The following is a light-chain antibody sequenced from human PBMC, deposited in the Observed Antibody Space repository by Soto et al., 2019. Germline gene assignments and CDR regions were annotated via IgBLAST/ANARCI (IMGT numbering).Light chain of an antibody. Sequence: QSALTQPASVSGSPGQSITISCTGTSSDVGGYNYVSWYQQHPGKAPKLMIYDVNNRPSGVSNRFSGSKSGNTASLAISGLQAEDDADYYCSSYTSSSTSVVFGGGTKLTVL. J-gene: IGLJ2*01. CDR2: DVN. CDR1: SSDVGGYNY. V-gene: IGLV2-14*01. CDR3: SSYTSSSTSVV.